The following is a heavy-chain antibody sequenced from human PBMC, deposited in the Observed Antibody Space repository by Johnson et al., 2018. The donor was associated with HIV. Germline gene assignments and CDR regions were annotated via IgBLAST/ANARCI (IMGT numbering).Heavy chain of an antibody. CDR2: ISHDVNNK. J-gene: IGHJ3*02. V-gene: IGHV3-30-3*01. CDR1: GFTFSSYA. CDR3: AREIQYYTAFDI. D-gene: IGHD3-3*01. Sequence: QVQLVESGGGVVQPGRSLRLSCAASGFTFSSYAMHWVRQAPGKGLEWVAAISHDVNNKFSADSVKGRFTLSRDNSKNTLYLQMDSLRPEDTAVYYCAREIQYYTAFDIWGQGTMVTVSS.